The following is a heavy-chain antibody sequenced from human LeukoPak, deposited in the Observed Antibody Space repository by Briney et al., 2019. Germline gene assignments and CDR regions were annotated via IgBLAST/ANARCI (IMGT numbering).Heavy chain of an antibody. V-gene: IGHV4-34*01. CDR1: GGSFSGYY. CDR2: IYHSGST. CDR3: ARALRYFDLGADYFDY. J-gene: IGHJ4*02. D-gene: IGHD3-9*01. Sequence: KTSETLSLTCTVYGGSFSGYYWGWLRQPPGKGLEWIGNIYHSGSTFYTPSLKSRVTISVDTSKNQFSLNLTSVTAADTAVYFCARALRYFDLGADYFDYWGQGILVTVSS.